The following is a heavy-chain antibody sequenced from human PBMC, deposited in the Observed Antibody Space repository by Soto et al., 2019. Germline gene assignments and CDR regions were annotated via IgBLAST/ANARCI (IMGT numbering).Heavy chain of an antibody. CDR1: GFTFSSYW. D-gene: IGHD2-15*01. CDR3: ARAYSDDFDI. J-gene: IGHJ3*02. V-gene: IGHV3-7*03. Sequence: GGSLRLSCAASGFTFSSYWMSWVRQAPGRGLEWVANIKQDGSEKSYVDSVNGRFTISRDNAKNSLYLQMSGLRAEDTAVFYCARAYSDDFDIWGQGTMVTVS. CDR2: IKQDGSEK.